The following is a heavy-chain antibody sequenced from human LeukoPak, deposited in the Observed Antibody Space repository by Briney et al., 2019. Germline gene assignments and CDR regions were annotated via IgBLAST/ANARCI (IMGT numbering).Heavy chain of an antibody. Sequence: SETLSLTCTVSGGSISSYYWSWIRQPPGKGLEGIGYIYYSGSTNYNPSLKSRVTISVDTSKHQFSLKLSSVTAADTAVYYCGGAAYSSGWYETYYYYMDVWGKGPTVTVSS. V-gene: IGHV4-59*01. CDR2: IYYSGST. CDR1: GGSISSYY. J-gene: IGHJ6*03. D-gene: IGHD6-19*01. CDR3: GGAAYSSGWYETYYYYMDV.